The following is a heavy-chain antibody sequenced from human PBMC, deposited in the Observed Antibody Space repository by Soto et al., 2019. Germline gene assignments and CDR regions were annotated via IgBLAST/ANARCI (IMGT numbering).Heavy chain of an antibody. CDR3: ARPGKGYYYGMDV. Sequence: GASVKVSCKASGGTFSSYTISWVRQAPGQGLEWMGRIIPILGIANYAQKFQGRVTITADKSTSTAYMELSSLRSEDTAVYYCARPGKGYYYGMDVWGQGTTVTVSS. J-gene: IGHJ6*02. V-gene: IGHV1-69*02. CDR2: IIPILGIA. CDR1: GGTFSSYT. D-gene: IGHD6-13*01.